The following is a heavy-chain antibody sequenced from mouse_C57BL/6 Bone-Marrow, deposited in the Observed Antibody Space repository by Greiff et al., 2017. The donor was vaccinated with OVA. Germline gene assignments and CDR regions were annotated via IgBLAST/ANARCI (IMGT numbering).Heavy chain of an antibody. Sequence: VQLQQPGAELVKPGASVKLSCKASGYTFTSYWMHWVKQRPGQGLEWIGMIHPNSGSTNYNEKFKSKATLTVDKSSSTAYMQLSSLTSEDSAVYYCARRVLLRYFDYWGQGTTLTVSS. CDR3: ARRVLLRYFDY. J-gene: IGHJ2*01. V-gene: IGHV1-64*01. CDR1: GYTFTSYW. D-gene: IGHD1-1*01. CDR2: IHPNSGST.